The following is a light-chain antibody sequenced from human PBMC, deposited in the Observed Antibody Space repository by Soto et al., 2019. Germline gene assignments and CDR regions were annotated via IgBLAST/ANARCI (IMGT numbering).Light chain of an antibody. CDR1: SSDIGTYDY. V-gene: IGLV2-8*01. CDR2: EVS. J-gene: IGLJ1*01. CDR3: TSYTGDDFTFV. Sequence: SALTQPPSASGSLGQSVTISCTGTSSDIGTYDYVSWYQQHSGRAPKLIIFEVSKRPLGVPDRFSGSKSGNTASLIVSGLQPDDEAEYHCTSYTGDDFTFVFGTGTKVTVL.